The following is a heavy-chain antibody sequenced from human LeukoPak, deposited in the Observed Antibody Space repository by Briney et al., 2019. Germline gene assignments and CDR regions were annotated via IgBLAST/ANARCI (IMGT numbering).Heavy chain of an antibody. D-gene: IGHD3-3*01. CDR3: ARVSVYDFWSGYYKDRGAFDI. V-gene: IGHV4-59*01. Sequence: SETLSLTCTVSGGSISSYYWSWIRRPPGKGLEWIGYIYYSGSTNYNPSLKSRVTISVDTSKNQFSLKLSSVTAADTAVYYCARVSVYDFWSGYYKDRGAFDIWGQGTMVTVSS. CDR1: GGSISSYY. J-gene: IGHJ3*02. CDR2: IYYSGST.